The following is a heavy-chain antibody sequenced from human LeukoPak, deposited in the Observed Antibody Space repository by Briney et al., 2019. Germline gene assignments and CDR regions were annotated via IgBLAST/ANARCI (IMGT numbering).Heavy chain of an antibody. CDR3: AKGGYSSSWYPNFDY. Sequence: GGSLRLSCAASGFTFSSYGMHWVRQAPGKGLEWVAVISYDGSNKYYADSVKGRFTISRDNSKNALYLQMNSLRAEDTAVYYCAKGGYSSSWYPNFDYWGQGTLVTVSS. CDR1: GFTFSSYG. V-gene: IGHV3-30*18. J-gene: IGHJ4*02. CDR2: ISYDGSNK. D-gene: IGHD6-13*01.